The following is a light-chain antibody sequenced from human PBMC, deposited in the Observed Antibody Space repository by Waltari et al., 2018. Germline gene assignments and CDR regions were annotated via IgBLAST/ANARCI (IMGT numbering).Light chain of an antibody. Sequence: QSALTQPASVSGSPGQSITIPCPGTNSDVGDYNYVSWYQQHPGKAPKLMIYEVSDRPSGVSNRFSGSKSGSTASLTISGLQAADEADYYCSSYTSNSISWVFGTGTKVTVL. CDR3: SSYTSNSISWV. J-gene: IGLJ1*01. CDR1: NSDVGDYNY. CDR2: EVS. V-gene: IGLV2-14*01.